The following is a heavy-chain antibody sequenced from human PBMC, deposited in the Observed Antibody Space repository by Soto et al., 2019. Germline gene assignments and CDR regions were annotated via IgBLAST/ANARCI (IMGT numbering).Heavy chain of an antibody. D-gene: IGHD5-12*01. CDR3: ARHHGPTTSENWLDP. Sequence: GXSVKACDTASGSPFFTYDIIWVRQAPGQGLEWMGWISTYSGDTKYAQKFQGRVTMTTDTSTTTAYLELRSLRSDDTAVYYCARHHGPTTSENWLDPSGQGTLVTVSS. J-gene: IGHJ5*02. CDR1: GSPFFTYD. CDR2: ISTYSGDT. V-gene: IGHV1-18*01.